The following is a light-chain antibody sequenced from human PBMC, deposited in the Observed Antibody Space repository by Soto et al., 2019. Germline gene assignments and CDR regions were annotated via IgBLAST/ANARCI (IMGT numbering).Light chain of an antibody. Sequence: QSALTQPPSASGTPGQRVTISCSGSSSNIGSNYVYWYQHLPGTAPKLLIYRNNQRPSGVPDRFSGSKSGTSASLAISGLRSEDEAYYYCAAWDDSLSGHYVFGTGTKVTVL. V-gene: IGLV1-47*01. CDR1: SSNIGSNY. CDR3: AAWDDSLSGHYV. J-gene: IGLJ1*01. CDR2: RNN.